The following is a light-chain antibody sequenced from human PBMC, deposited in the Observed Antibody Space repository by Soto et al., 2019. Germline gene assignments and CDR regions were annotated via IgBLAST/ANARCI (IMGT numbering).Light chain of an antibody. J-gene: IGLJ1*01. CDR3: CSYASSSTYV. CDR1: SSDVGSYNL. V-gene: IGLV2-23*02. CDR2: EVS. Sequence: QSALTQPASVSGSPGQSITISCTGTSSDVGSYNLVSCYQQHPGKAPKLMIYEVSKRPSGVSNRFSGSKSGNTASLTISGLQAEDEADYYCCSYASSSTYVFGTGTKVTVL.